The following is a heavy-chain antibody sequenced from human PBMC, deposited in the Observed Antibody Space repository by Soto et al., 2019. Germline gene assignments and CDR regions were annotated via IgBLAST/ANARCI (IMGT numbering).Heavy chain of an antibody. Sequence: EVQLVESGGGLVQPGGSLKLSCAASGFTFSGSAVHWVRQASGKGLEWVGRVRTKTNNYATEYAASVKGRFTISRDDSKNTAYLQMNSLKTEDTAVYYCTRLYSDRSGFGGDPFDIWGQGTMVTVSS. CDR2: VRTKTNNYAT. D-gene: IGHD3-22*01. CDR1: GFTFSGSA. J-gene: IGHJ3*02. V-gene: IGHV3-73*02. CDR3: TRLYSDRSGFGGDPFDI.